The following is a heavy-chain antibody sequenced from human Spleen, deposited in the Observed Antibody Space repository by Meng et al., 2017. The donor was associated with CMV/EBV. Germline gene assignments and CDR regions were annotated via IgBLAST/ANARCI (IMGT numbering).Heavy chain of an antibody. CDR1: GFTFSSYS. V-gene: IGHV3-21*01. CDR3: AKARRVLYYFDY. J-gene: IGHJ4*02. CDR2: ISSSSSYI. Sequence: GESLKISCAASGFTFSSYSMNWVRQAPGKGLEWVSSISSSSSYIYYADSVKGRFTISRDNSKNTLYLQMNSLRAEDTAVYFCAKARRVLYYFDYWGQGTLVTVSS.